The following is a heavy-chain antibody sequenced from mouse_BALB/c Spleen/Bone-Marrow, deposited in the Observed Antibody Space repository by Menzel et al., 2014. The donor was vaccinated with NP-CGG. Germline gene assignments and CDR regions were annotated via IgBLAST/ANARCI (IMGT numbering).Heavy chain of an antibody. J-gene: IGHJ3*01. D-gene: IGHD4-1*01. Sequence: VQRVESDAELVKPGASVKISCKASGYTFTDHAIHWVKQKPEQGLEWIGYISPGDGVIKYNEKFKGKAILTADKSSSTAYMQLNSLTSEDSAVYFCKRPLGRFAYWGQGTLVTVSA. V-gene: IGHV1S53*02. CDR3: KRPLGRFAY. CDR2: ISPGDGVI. CDR1: GYTFTDHA.